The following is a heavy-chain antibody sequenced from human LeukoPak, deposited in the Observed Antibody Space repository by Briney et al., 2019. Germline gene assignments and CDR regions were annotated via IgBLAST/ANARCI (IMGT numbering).Heavy chain of an antibody. CDR3: AKNGYSSGWRPDY. D-gene: IGHD6-19*01. J-gene: IGHJ4*02. Sequence: GGSLRLSCAASGFTFSSYSMNWVRQAPGKGLEWVSSISSSSSYIYYADSVKGRFTISRDNAKNSLYLQMNSLRAEDTAVYYCAKNGYSSGWRPDYWGQGTLDTVSS. V-gene: IGHV3-21*01. CDR1: GFTFSSYS. CDR2: ISSSSSYI.